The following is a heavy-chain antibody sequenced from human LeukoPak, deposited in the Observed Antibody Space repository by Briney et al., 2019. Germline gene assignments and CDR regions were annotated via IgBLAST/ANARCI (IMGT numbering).Heavy chain of an antibody. CDR3: ARVSPGDFWNTYYTNFDY. D-gene: IGHD3-3*01. CDR2: INHRGST. J-gene: IGHJ4*02. CDR1: VGSFNGYY. Sequence: PSETLSLTCAVYVGSFNGYYWSWIRQAPGKGLEWIGEINHRGSTNYNPSLKSRVTISVDTSKNQFSLKLSSVTAADTAVYYCARVSPGDFWNTYYTNFDYWGQGTLVTVSS. V-gene: IGHV4-34*01.